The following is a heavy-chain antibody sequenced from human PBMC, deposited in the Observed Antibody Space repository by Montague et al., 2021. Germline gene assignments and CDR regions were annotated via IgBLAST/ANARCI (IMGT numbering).Heavy chain of an antibody. CDR2: ITLDGSST. Sequence: SLRLSCAASGFTFSSYWMYWVRQAPGKGLLWVSRITLDGSSTTFADSVKGRFTTSRDNAKATLYLQMNSLRVEDTAVYYCARNLASAAPGAFDIWGQGTMVTVSS. D-gene: IGHD6-13*01. J-gene: IGHJ3*02. CDR3: ARNLASAAPGAFDI. V-gene: IGHV3-74*01. CDR1: GFTFSSYW.